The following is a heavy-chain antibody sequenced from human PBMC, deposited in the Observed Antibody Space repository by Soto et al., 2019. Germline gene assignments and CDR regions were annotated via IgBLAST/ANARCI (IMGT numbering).Heavy chain of an antibody. V-gene: IGHV3-23*01. CDR3: AKLESSSGWYPYYGMDV. D-gene: IGHD6-19*01. Sequence: GGSLRLSCAASGFAFSTHAMNWVRQAPGKGLAWVSSITPSGDNTYYADSVKGRFTISRDNSKNTLYLQMNSLRAEDTAVYYCAKLESSSGWYPYYGMDVWGQGTTVTVSS. CDR1: GFAFSTHA. CDR2: ITPSGDNT. J-gene: IGHJ6*02.